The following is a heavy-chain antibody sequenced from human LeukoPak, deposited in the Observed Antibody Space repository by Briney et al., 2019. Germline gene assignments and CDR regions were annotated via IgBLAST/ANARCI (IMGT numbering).Heavy chain of an antibody. CDR1: GFRFDYYY. CDR2: ISSSGTTI. CDR3: ARVRFSSFYGSVTYSDDPKTSRGRPFDY. J-gene: IGHJ4*02. D-gene: IGHD3-10*01. V-gene: IGHV3-11*01. Sequence: SGGSLRLSCAASGFRFDYYYMTWVRQAPGKGLEWVSYISSSGTTIDYAASVKGRFTISRDNDQNTVYLQMNSLRAEDTAVYYCARVRFSSFYGSVTYSDDPKTSRGRPFDYWGQGTLVTVSS.